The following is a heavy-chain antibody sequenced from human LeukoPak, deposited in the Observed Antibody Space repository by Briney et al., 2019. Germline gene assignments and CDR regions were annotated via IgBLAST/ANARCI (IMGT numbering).Heavy chain of an antibody. Sequence: PGGSLRLSCAASGFTFSSYAMSWVRQAPGKGLEWVSAISGSGGSTYYADSVKGRFTISRDNSKNTLYLQMNSLKAEDTAVYYCAESWAGYRYGPYAFDIWGQGTMVTVSS. D-gene: IGHD5-18*01. J-gene: IGHJ3*02. CDR3: AESWAGYRYGPYAFDI. CDR1: GFTFSSYA. V-gene: IGHV3-23*01. CDR2: ISGSGGST.